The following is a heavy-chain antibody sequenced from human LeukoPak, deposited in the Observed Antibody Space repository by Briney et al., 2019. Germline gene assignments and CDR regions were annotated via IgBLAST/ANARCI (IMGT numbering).Heavy chain of an antibody. CDR1: GFTFDDYA. V-gene: IGHV3-9*01. D-gene: IGHD3-10*01. CDR2: ISWISGRI. J-gene: IGHJ4*02. CDR3: AKDLWFGESAFDY. Sequence: GGSLRLSCAASGFTFDDYAMHWVRHAPGKCLEWVSGISWISGRIGYADSVKGRFTISRDHAKNSLYLQMSRLKAEDAALYYCAKDLWFGESAFDYWGQGTLVTVSS.